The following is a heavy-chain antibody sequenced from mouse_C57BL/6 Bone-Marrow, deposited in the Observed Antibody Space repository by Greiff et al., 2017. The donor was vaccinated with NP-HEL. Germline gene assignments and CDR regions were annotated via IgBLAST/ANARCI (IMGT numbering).Heavy chain of an antibody. V-gene: IGHV1-82*01. CDR3: AMVLRSPMDY. J-gene: IGHJ4*01. CDR2: IYPGDGDT. Sequence: QVQLQQSGPELVKPGASVKISCKASGYAFSSSWMNWVKQRPGKGLEWIGRIYPGDGDTNYNGKFKGKATLTADKSSSTAYMQLSSLTSEDSAVYFCAMVLRSPMDYWGQGTSVTVSS. D-gene: IGHD1-1*01. CDR1: GYAFSSSW.